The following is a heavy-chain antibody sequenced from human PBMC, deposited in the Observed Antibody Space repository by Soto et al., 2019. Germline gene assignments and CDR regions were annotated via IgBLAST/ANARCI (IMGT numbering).Heavy chain of an antibody. CDR3: ARSPGGYYID. D-gene: IGHD3-9*01. V-gene: IGHV3-74*01. CDR1: GFSFSSYW. CDR2: INTDGSST. J-gene: IGHJ3*01. Sequence: EVQLVESGGGLVQPGGSLRLSCADSGFSFSSYWMHWVRQGPRKGLVWVARINTDGSSTNYADSVKGRFTISRDNAKNTLYLQMNSLRAEDTAVYYCARSPGGYYIDWGQGTMVTVSS.